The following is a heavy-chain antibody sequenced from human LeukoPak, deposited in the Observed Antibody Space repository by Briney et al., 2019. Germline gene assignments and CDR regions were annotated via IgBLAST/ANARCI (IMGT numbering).Heavy chain of an antibody. J-gene: IGHJ3*02. D-gene: IGHD1-26*01. CDR1: GFTFSSYA. V-gene: IGHV3-30-3*01. CDR3: AREEWELLLVNAFDI. Sequence: GGSLRLSCAASGFTFSSYATHWVRQAPGKGLGWVAVISYDGSNKCYADSVKGRFTISIDNSKNTLYLQMNSLRAEDTAVYYCAREEWELLLVNAFDIWGQGTMVTVSS. CDR2: ISYDGSNK.